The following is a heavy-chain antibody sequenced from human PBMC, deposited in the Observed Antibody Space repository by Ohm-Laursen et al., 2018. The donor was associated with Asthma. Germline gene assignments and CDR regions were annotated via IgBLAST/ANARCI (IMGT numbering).Heavy chain of an antibody. CDR1: GGSISSYY. CDR3: ARSRRGGSYPLYYAMDV. V-gene: IGHV4-59*01. D-gene: IGHD1-26*01. CDR2: IYYSGST. J-gene: IGHJ6*02. Sequence: SETLSLTCAVSGGSISSYYWTWIRQPPGKGLEWIGYIYYSGSTNYSPSLKSRVTISVDTSKNHLSLKLSSLTAADTAVYFCARSRRGGSYPLYYAMDVWGQGTTVTVPS.